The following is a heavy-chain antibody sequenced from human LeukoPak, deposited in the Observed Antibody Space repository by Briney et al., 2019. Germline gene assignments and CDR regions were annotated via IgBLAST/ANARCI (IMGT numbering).Heavy chain of an antibody. CDR2: IYYSGST. Sequence: PSETLSLTCTVSGDSISSTSSYWGWIRQPPGKGLEWIGSIYYSGSTYYNPSLKSRVTISVDTSKNQFSLKLSSVTAADTAVYYCARDGGIQPAPFDYWGQGTLVTVSS. D-gene: IGHD5-18*01. CDR3: ARDGGIQPAPFDY. J-gene: IGHJ4*02. V-gene: IGHV4-39*07. CDR1: GDSISSTSSY.